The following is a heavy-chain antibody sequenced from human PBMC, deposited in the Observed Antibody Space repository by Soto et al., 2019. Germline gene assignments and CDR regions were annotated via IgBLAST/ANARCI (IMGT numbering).Heavy chain of an antibody. V-gene: IGHV3-30-3*01. J-gene: IGHJ3*02. CDR1: GFTFSSYA. CDR2: ISYDGSNK. CDR3: AREMIGGGDCYCDAFDI. D-gene: IGHD2-21*02. Sequence: WGSLRLSCAASGFTFSSYAMHWVRQAPGKGLEWVAVISYDGSNKYYADSVKGRFTISRDNSKNTLYLQMNSLRAEDTAVYYCAREMIGGGDCYCDAFDIWGQGTMVTVSS.